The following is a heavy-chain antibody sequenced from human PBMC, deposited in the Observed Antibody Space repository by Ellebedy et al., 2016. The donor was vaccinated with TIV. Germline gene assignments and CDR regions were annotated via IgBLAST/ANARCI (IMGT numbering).Heavy chain of an antibody. CDR2: IIPIFGTA. CDR3: ARDVGDYGPGVPTT. J-gene: IGHJ5*02. Sequence: AASVKVSCKASGGTFSSYAISWVRQAPGQGLEWMGGIIPIFGTANYAQKFQGRVTITADESTSTAYMELSSLRSEDTAVYYCARDVGDYGPGVPTTWGQGTLVTVSS. CDR1: GGTFSSYA. V-gene: IGHV1-69*13. D-gene: IGHD4-17*01.